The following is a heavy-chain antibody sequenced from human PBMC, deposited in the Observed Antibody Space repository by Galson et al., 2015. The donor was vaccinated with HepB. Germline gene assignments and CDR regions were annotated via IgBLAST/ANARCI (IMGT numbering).Heavy chain of an antibody. CDR3: ARAWDSSGYGIDY. J-gene: IGHJ4*02. CDR1: GGTFRGHG. CDR2: FIPVFAPT. V-gene: IGHV1-69*06. D-gene: IGHD3-22*01. Sequence: SVKVSCQASGGTFRGHGVSWVRQAPGQGLGWVGGFIPVFAPTNYAQKFQGRVTITADKSTSTAYMELSSLRSEDTAMYYCARAWDSSGYGIDYWGQGTLVTVSS.